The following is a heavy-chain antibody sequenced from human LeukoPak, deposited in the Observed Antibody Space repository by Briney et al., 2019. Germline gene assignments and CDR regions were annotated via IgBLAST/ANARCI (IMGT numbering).Heavy chain of an antibody. J-gene: IGHJ4*02. V-gene: IGHV1-18*01. CDR3: ARGGTYYYDSSGYSPCDY. D-gene: IGHD3-22*01. CDR2: ISAYNGNT. CDR1: GYTFTSYG. Sequence: ASVKVSCKASGYTFTSYGISWVRQAPGQGLEWMGWISAYNGNTNYAQKFQGRVTITADKSTSTAYMELSSLRSEDTAVYYCARGGTYYYDSSGYSPCDYWGQGTLATVSS.